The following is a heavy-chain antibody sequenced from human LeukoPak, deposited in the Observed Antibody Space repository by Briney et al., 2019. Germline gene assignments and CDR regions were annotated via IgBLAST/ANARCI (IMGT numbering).Heavy chain of an antibody. D-gene: IGHD2-2*01. V-gene: IGHV4-34*01. Sequence: KASETLSLTCAVYGGSFSGYYWSWIRQPPGRGLEWIGEINHSGSTNYNPSLKSRVTISVDTSKNQFSLKLSSVTAADTAVYYSARVEKDIVVVPADRWFDPWGQGTLVTVSS. CDR2: INHSGST. CDR1: GGSFSGYY. J-gene: IGHJ5*02. CDR3: ARVEKDIVVVPADRWFDP.